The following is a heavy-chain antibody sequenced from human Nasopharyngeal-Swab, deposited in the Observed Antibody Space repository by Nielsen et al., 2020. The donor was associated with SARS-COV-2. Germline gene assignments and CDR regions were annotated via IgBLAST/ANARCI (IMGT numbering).Heavy chain of an antibody. J-gene: IGHJ4*02. CDR3: AKLPPDYYDSSASSDY. D-gene: IGHD3-22*01. CDR2: ISSTSNNI. V-gene: IGHV3-48*01. CDR1: GFIFTGYS. Sequence: GGSLRLSCAASGFIFTGYSLNWVRQAPGTGLQWVSYISSTSNNIYYADSVRGRFIVSRDNAKSSLYLQMNSLRPEDTALYYCAKLPPDYYDSSASSDYWGQGTLVTVSS.